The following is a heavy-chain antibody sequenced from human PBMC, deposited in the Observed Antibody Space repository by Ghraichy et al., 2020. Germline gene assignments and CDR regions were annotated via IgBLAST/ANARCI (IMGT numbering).Heavy chain of an antibody. D-gene: IGHD4-17*01. CDR1: GGSISSYY. J-gene: IGHJ4*02. Sequence: SETLSLTCTVSGGSISSYYWSWIRQPPGKGLEWIGYIYYSGSTNYNPSLKSRVTISVDTSKNQFSLKLSSVTAADTAVYYCARGFYGDLSFSPSEHYFDYWGQGTLVTVSS. V-gene: IGHV4-59*01. CDR3: ARGFYGDLSFSPSEHYFDY. CDR2: IYYSGST.